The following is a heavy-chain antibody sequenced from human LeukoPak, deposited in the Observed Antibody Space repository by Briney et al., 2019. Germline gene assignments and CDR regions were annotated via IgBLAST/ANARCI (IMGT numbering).Heavy chain of an antibody. CDR3: ARGYGDYSLYYYYYYYMDV. D-gene: IGHD4-17*01. J-gene: IGHJ6*03. Sequence: SETLSLTCTVSGGSISTYYWSWIRQPPGKGLEWIGYIYYSGSTKYNPSLKSRVTISVDTSKNQFSLKLSSVTAADTAVYYCARGYGDYSLYYYYYYYMDVWGKGTTVTVSS. CDR2: IYYSGST. V-gene: IGHV4-59*08. CDR1: GGSISTYY.